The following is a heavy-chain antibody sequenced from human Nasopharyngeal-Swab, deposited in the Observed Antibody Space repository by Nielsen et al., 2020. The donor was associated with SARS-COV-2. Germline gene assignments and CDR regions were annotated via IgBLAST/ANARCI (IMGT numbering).Heavy chain of an antibody. CDR1: GFTFSDYY. J-gene: IGHJ4*02. V-gene: IGHV3-11*01. D-gene: IGHD3-16*01. CDR2: ISSSGSTI. CDR3: ARARGSYAFDY. Sequence: GESLKISCAASGFTFSDYYMSWIRQAPGKGLEWVSCISSSGSTIYYADSVKGRFTISRDNAKNSLYLQMNSLRAEDTAVYYCARARGSYAFDYWGQGTLVTVSS.